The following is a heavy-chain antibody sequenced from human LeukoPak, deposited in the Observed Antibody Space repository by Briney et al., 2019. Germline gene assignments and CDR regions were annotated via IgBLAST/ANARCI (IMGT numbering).Heavy chain of an antibody. CDR1: GGSFSGYY. Sequence: PSETLSLTCAVSGGSFSGYYWSWIRQPPGKGLEWIGEINHSGSTKYNPSLKSRVTISVDTSKNQFSLKLSSVTAADTAVYYCARQPYYYDSSGYYPKWYYYMDVWGKGTTVTISS. D-gene: IGHD3-22*01. CDR3: ARQPYYYDSSGYYPKWYYYMDV. V-gene: IGHV4-34*01. CDR2: INHSGST. J-gene: IGHJ6*03.